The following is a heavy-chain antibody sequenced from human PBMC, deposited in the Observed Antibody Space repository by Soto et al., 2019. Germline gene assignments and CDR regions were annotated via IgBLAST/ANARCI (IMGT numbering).Heavy chain of an antibody. J-gene: IGHJ5*02. CDR3: LRGLPGGLDP. CDR2: IGFAGDT. D-gene: IGHD3-10*01. CDR1: GFIFSNFD. Sequence: GGSLRLSCGASGFIFSNFDMHWVRQTTEKGLEWVSGIGFAGDTNYSGSVKGRFTISRENAKNSLFLQMNSLRVGDTDVYYCLRGLPGGLDPWGQGTLVTVYS. V-gene: IGHV3-13*01.